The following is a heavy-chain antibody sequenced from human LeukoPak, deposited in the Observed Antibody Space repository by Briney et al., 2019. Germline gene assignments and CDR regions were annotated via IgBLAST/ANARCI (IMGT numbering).Heavy chain of an antibody. Sequence: SETLSLTCTVPGGSISSGSYYWSWIRQPAGKGLEWIGRIYTSGSTNYNPSLKSRVTISVDTSKNQFSLELSSVTAADTAVYYCAREDGYRYYFDYWGQGTLVTVSS. CDR2: IYTSGST. CDR1: GGSISSGSYY. D-gene: IGHD5-24*01. CDR3: AREDGYRYYFDY. V-gene: IGHV4-61*02. J-gene: IGHJ4*02.